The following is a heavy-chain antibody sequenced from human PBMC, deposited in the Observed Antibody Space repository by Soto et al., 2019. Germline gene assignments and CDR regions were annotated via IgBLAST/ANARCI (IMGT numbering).Heavy chain of an antibody. CDR2: IDYSGST. CDR1: GGSIGTYY. Sequence: SETLSLTCTVSGGSIGTYYWNWIRQPPGKGLEWIGYIDYSGSTNYNPSLKSRVSISIDTSKNQFSLKLSSMTAADTAAYYCARVKLAGRRGFDYWGQGTLVTVSS. D-gene: IGHD3-3*02. CDR3: ARVKLAGRRGFDY. J-gene: IGHJ4*02. V-gene: IGHV4-59*08.